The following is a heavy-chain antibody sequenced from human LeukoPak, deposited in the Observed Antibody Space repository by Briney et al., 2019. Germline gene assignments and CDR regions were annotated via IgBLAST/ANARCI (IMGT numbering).Heavy chain of an antibody. V-gene: IGHV1-46*01. CDR2: INPSGDST. D-gene: IGHD2-21*01. Sequence: ASVKVSCKASGYTFTSYGISWVRQAPGQGLEWMGTINPSGDSTNYAQRFQGRVTLTEDTSTSTVYMELSSLTSEDTAVYYCARPSYCVFDNCGYWLDPWGPGTLITVSS. CDR3: ARPSYCVFDNCGYWLDP. J-gene: IGHJ5*02. CDR1: GYTFTSYG.